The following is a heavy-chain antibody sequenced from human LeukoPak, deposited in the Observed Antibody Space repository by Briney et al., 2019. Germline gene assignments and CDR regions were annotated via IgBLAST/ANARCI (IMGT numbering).Heavy chain of an antibody. CDR3: ARDLIGQDAFDI. Sequence: SETLSLTCTVSGGSISSGGYCWSWIRQHPGKGLEWIGYIYYSGSTYYNPSLKSRVTISVDTSKNQFSLKLSSVTAADTAVYYCARDLIGQDAFDIWGQGTMVTVSS. D-gene: IGHD3-9*01. CDR1: GGSISSGGYC. V-gene: IGHV4-31*03. J-gene: IGHJ3*02. CDR2: IYYSGST.